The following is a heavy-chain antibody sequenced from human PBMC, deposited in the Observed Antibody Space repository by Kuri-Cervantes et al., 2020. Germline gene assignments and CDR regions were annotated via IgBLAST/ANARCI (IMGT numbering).Heavy chain of an antibody. CDR2: LSGSGSLT. CDR3: GKGVTTVTSVAFDI. Sequence: ETLSLTCAVYGGSFSGYYWSWIRQPPGKGLEWVSTLSGSGSLTYYADSVKGRFTISRDNSKNTLYLQMNSLRAEDMAVYYCGKGVTTVTSVAFDIWGQGTMVTVSS. CDR1: GGSFSGYY. D-gene: IGHD4-17*01. V-gene: IGHV3-23*01. J-gene: IGHJ3*02.